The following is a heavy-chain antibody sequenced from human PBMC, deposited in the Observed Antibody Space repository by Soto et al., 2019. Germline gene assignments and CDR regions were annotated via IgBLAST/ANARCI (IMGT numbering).Heavy chain of an antibody. V-gene: IGHV1-18*01. CDR1: GYTFTSYG. CDR2: ISAYNGNT. CDR3: ARELYDFWSGYYPMDV. Sequence: EASVKVSCKASGYTFTSYGISWVRQAPGQGLEWMGWISAYNGNTNYAQKLQGRVTMTTDTSTSTAYMELRSLRSDDTAVYYCARELYDFWSGYYPMDVWGKGTTVTVSS. D-gene: IGHD3-3*01. J-gene: IGHJ6*04.